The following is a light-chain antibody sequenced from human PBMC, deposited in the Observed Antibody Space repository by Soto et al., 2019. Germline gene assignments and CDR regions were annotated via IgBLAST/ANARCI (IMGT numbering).Light chain of an antibody. CDR1: SSDVGDYNY. Sequence: QSALTQPPSASGSPGQPVTISCTGTSSDVGDYNYVSWYQQHPGKAPKLMIYEVSKRPSGVPDRFSGSKSGNTASLTVSGLQAEDEADYYCSSYAGSNNFVFGGGTKLTVL. CDR2: EVS. CDR3: SSYAGSNNFV. J-gene: IGLJ2*01. V-gene: IGLV2-8*01.